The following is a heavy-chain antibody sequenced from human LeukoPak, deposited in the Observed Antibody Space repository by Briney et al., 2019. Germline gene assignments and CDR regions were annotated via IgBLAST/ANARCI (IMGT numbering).Heavy chain of an antibody. Sequence: ASVKVSCKASGYTFSNYGISWVRQAPGQGLEWMGWINPNSGGTNYAQKFQGRVTMTRDTSISTAYMELSRLRSDDTAVYYCARDREMATTDYWGQGTLVTVSS. V-gene: IGHV1-2*02. CDR1: GYTFSNYG. CDR3: ARDREMATTDY. CDR2: INPNSGGT. J-gene: IGHJ4*02. D-gene: IGHD5-24*01.